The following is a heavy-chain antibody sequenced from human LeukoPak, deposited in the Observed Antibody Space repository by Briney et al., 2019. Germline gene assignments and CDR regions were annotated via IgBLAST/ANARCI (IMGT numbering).Heavy chain of an antibody. D-gene: IGHD3-3*01. CDR2: FDPEDGET. J-gene: IGHJ4*02. V-gene: IGHV1-24*01. Sequence: ASVKVSCKVSGYTLTELSMHWVRQAPGKGLEWMGGFDPEDGETIYAQKFQGRVTMTEDTSTDTAYMELSSLRSEGTAVYYCATYYDLWSGYHNTFDYWGQGTLVTVSS. CDR1: GYTLTELS. CDR3: ATYYDLWSGYHNTFDY.